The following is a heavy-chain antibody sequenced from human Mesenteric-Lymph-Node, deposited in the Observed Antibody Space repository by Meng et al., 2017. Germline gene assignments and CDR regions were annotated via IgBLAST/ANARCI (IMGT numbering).Heavy chain of an antibody. J-gene: IGHJ6*02. CDR2: ISSSGSTI. CDR1: GFTFSDYY. V-gene: IGHV3-11*04. D-gene: IGHD2-15*01. Sequence: GASLKISCAASGFTFSDYYMGWIRQAPGKGLEWVSYISSSGSTIYYADSVKGRFTIYRDNAKNSLYLQMNSLRAEDTAVYYCARARLGYLRFYYYYGMDVWGQGTTVTVSS. CDR3: ARARLGYLRFYYYYGMDV.